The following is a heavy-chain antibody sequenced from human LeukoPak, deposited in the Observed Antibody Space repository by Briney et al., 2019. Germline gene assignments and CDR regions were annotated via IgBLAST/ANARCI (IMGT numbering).Heavy chain of an antibody. Sequence: GGSLRLSGAASGFTFSSYSMNWVRQAPGKGLEWVSSISSSSSYIYYADSVKGRFTISRDNAKNSLYLQMNSLRAEDTAVYYCARASGYTSGWYDDAFDIWGQGTMVTVSS. CDR2: ISSSSSYI. J-gene: IGHJ3*02. CDR3: ARASGYTSGWYDDAFDI. D-gene: IGHD6-19*01. CDR1: GFTFSSYS. V-gene: IGHV3-21*01.